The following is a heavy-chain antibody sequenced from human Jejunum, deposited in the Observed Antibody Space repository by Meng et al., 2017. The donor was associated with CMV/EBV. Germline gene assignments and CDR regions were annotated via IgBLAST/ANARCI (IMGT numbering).Heavy chain of an antibody. D-gene: IGHD2-2*01. CDR3: ARRRMPAAANYLDC. J-gene: IGHJ4*02. V-gene: IGHV3-7*01. CDR1: GFTFSSYW. CDR2: MNQDGSEI. Sequence: SGFTFSSYWMSWVRQAPGKGLEWVANMNQDGSEIYYVDSLKGRFTISRDNAKNSLYLQMNSLRTEDTAVYYCARRRMPAAANYLDCWGQGTLVTVSS.